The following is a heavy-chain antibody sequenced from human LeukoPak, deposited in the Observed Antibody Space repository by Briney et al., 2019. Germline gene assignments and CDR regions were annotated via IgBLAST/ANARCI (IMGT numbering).Heavy chain of an antibody. J-gene: IGHJ5*02. CDR2: IGAAGDT. CDR3: AKDGCRITSCHVLVDP. V-gene: IGHV3-13*04. CDR1: GFTLSPYD. Sequence: GGSLRLSCAASGFTLSPYDMHWVRQATGKGLEWVSAIGAAGDTYYPGSVQGRFTISRENAKNSLYLQMNSLRAEDTAVYYCAKDGCRITSCHVLVDPWGQGTLVTVSS. D-gene: IGHD2-2*01.